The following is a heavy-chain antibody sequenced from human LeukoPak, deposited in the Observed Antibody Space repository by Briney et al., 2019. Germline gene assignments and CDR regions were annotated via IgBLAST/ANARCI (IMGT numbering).Heavy chain of an antibody. D-gene: IGHD6-19*01. J-gene: IGHJ4*02. CDR3: ARALGNSGWYTFDY. V-gene: IGHV6-1*01. CDR2: TYYSSKWYY. Sequence: SQTLSLTCAISGDSISSNNGAWKWIRQSSSRGLEWLGRTYYSSKWYYDYAESMKGRITINPDTSENQFSLQLNSVTLEDTAVYYCARALGNSGWYTFDYWGQGTLVTVSS. CDR1: GDSISSNNGA.